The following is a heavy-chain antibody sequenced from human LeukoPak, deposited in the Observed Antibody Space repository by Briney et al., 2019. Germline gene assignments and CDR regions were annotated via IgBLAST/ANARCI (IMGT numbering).Heavy chain of an antibody. CDR1: GRSISSGSYY. J-gene: IGHJ6*03. CDR2: IYTSGRT. CDR3: GRDYPSTNYYRDV. V-gene: IGHV4-61*02. Sequence: PSETLSLTFTVAGRSISSGSYYWGWIRQPAGKGLEWIGRIYTSGRTNYNPSLKSRLSISVDASPNPFSLKLTSLTPAATAVYYWGRDYPSTNYYRDVWGKGTTVTVSS. D-gene: IGHD2-2*01.